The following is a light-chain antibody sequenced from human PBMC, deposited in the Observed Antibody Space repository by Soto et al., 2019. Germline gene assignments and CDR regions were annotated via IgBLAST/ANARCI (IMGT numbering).Light chain of an antibody. V-gene: IGLV2-23*01. J-gene: IGLJ1*01. CDR2: EGS. CDR1: TYGFETYNQ. CDR3: SSYVGDSAYA. Sequence: QSVLTQPASMSGSPGQSITISCSGTTYGFETYNQVSWYQQHPGKAPKILIYEGSKRPSGVSNRFSGSKSGNTASLTISGLQAEDGADYFCSSYVGDSAYAFGTGTKV.